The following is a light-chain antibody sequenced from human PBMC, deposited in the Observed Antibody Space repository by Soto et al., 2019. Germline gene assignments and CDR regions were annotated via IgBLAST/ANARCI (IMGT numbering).Light chain of an antibody. CDR2: GAS. J-gene: IGKJ4*01. CDR1: QSVSAN. Sequence: EIVMTQSPATLSVSPGERSTLSCRASQSVSANLAWYQHKPGQSPRLLIYGASTRATGIPARFSGSGTGTDFNLTISSLQSEDFAVYYCKQYSKWPTFGRGTKVDI. V-gene: IGKV3-15*01. CDR3: KQYSKWPT.